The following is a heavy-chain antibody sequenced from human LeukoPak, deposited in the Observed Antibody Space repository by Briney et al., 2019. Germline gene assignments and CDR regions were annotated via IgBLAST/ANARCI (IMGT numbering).Heavy chain of an antibody. V-gene: IGHV3-74*01. CDR2: INSEGSST. Sequence: GGSLRLPCAASGFTFSSYWMHWVRHATGKGLVWVSRINSEGSSTSYAHSVKGRFTISRDNAKNTLYLQMNSLRAEETAVYYCASTNRLDYWGQGTLVIVSS. J-gene: IGHJ4*02. D-gene: IGHD2/OR15-2a*01. CDR3: ASTNRLDY. CDR1: GFTFSSYW.